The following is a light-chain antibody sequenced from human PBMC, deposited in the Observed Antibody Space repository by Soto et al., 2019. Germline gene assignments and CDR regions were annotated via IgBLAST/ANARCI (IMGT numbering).Light chain of an antibody. V-gene: IGLV2-14*01. Sequence: QSVLTQPAAGSGTPGQSVTISCTGNSSKIDDYNFVSWYQQHPGKAPKLMIYDVSNRPSGVSNRFPGSKSANTASLTISGLQAEDEADYYCTSYTSSSTLYVFVTGTKVTVL. CDR1: SSKIDDYNF. CDR2: DVS. CDR3: TSYTSSSTLYV. J-gene: IGLJ1*01.